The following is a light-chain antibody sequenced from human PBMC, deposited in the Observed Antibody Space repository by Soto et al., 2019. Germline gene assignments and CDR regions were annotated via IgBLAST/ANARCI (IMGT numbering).Light chain of an antibody. CDR1: QSVNNY. Sequence: EIVLTQSPATLSLSPGERATLSCRASQSVNNYLAWYQQKPGQAPRLLISDASNRATGIPARFSGSRSGTDFTLTISSLEPEDFAVYYCQQRRSWPPAFGGGTKVEIK. J-gene: IGKJ4*01. CDR3: QQRRSWPPA. CDR2: DAS. V-gene: IGKV3-11*01.